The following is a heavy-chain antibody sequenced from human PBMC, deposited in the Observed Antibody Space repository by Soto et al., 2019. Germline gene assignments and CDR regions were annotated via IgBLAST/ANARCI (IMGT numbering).Heavy chain of an antibody. V-gene: IGHV4-59*08. CDR1: SGPSSSHN. CDR2: VYNTGGT. D-gene: IGHD1-1*01. J-gene: IGHJ6*02. Sequence: QVQLQQSGPGLVKPSETLSLTCTVSSGPSSSHNWGWIRQSPGRGLEWIGYVYNTGGTSYNPSLKSRVTISADTSANHISRTLSFGTAADTAIYYCVRQGIGNLRGLVDVWGQGTTVSVSS. CDR3: VRQGIGNLRGLVDV.